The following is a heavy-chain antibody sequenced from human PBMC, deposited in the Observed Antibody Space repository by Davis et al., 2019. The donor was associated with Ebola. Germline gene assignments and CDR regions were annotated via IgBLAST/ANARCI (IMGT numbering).Heavy chain of an antibody. CDR3: VKDTSNIWFDI. CDR1: GFIFRSYV. D-gene: IGHD1-26*01. J-gene: IGHJ3*02. Sequence: GESLKISCAASGFIFRSYVMSWVRQAPGKGLEWVSTLGTSADTYYVDSVKGRFTISRDNSKNTLYLQMNGLRVEDTAIYFCVKDTSNIWFDIWGQGTMVTVSS. CDR2: LGTSADT. V-gene: IGHV3-23*01.